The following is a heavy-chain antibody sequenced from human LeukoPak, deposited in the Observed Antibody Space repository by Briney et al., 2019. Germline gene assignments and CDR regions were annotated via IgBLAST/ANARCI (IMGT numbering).Heavy chain of an antibody. Sequence: GGSLRLSCAASGFTFSSYEMNWVRQAPGKGLEWVSYISSSGSTIYYADSVKGRFTISRDNAKNSLYLQMNSLRAEDTAVYYCARDQEQWLAIFAYWGQGTLVTVSS. V-gene: IGHV3-48*03. CDR3: ARDQEQWLAIFAY. D-gene: IGHD6-19*01. J-gene: IGHJ4*02. CDR1: GFTFSSYE. CDR2: ISSSGSTI.